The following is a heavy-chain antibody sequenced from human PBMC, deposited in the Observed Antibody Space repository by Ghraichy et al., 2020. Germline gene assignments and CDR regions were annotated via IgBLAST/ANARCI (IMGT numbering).Heavy chain of an antibody. CDR1: GGTFSSYA. D-gene: IGHD4-11*01. J-gene: IGHJ3*02. Sequence: SVKVSCKASGGTFSSYAISWVRQAPGQGLEWMGGIIPIFGTANYAQKFQGRVTITADKSTSTAYMELSSLRSEDTAVYYCARDMSNYVRRDAFDIWGQGTMVTVSS. CDR2: IIPIFGTA. CDR3: ARDMSNYVRRDAFDI. V-gene: IGHV1-69*06.